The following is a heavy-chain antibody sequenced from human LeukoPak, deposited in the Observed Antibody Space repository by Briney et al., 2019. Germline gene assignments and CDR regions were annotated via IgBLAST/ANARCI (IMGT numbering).Heavy chain of an antibody. CDR2: INPNSGGT. V-gene: IGHV1-2*02. Sequence: PVASVKVSCKASEYTFTGYYMHWVRQAPGQGLEWMGWINPNSGGTNYAQKFQGRVTMTRDTSISTAYMELSRLRSDDTAVYYCARAGGYYDFWSGYPPDYWGQGTLVTVSS. CDR3: ARAGGYYDFWSGYPPDY. CDR1: EYTFTGYY. J-gene: IGHJ4*02. D-gene: IGHD3-3*01.